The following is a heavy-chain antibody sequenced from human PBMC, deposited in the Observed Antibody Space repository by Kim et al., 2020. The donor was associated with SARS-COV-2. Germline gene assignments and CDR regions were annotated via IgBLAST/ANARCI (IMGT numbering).Heavy chain of an antibody. D-gene: IGHD3-10*01. V-gene: IGHV4-39*01. J-gene: IGHJ5*02. CDR1: GGSISSSRYY. CDR2: IYYSGST. CDR3: ARQGIWGFGEGWFDP. Sequence: SETLSLTCTVSGGSISSSRYYWGWIRQPPGKGLEWIGSIYYSGSTYYNPSLKSRVTISVDTSKNQFSLKLSSVTAADTAVYHCARQGIWGFGEGWFDPWGQGTTVPVSS.